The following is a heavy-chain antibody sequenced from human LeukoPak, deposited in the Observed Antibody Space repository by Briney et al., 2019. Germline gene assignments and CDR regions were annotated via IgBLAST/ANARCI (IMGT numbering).Heavy chain of an antibody. Sequence: PGGSLTLSGSASGFTFSSYAMSWLPPAPGKGREGVSAISGSGGSTYYADSVKGRFTISRDNSKNTLYLQMNSLRAEDTAVYYCAKFDDSSGYYRYWGQGTLVTVSS. CDR2: ISGSGGST. CDR3: AKFDDSSGYYRY. D-gene: IGHD3-22*01. J-gene: IGHJ4*02. V-gene: IGHV3-23*01. CDR1: GFTFSSYA.